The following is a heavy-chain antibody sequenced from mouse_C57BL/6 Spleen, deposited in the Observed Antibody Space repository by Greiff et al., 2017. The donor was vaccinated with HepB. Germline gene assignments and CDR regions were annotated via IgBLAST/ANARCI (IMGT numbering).Heavy chain of an antibody. CDR3: AILDFDY. CDR1: GYTFTSYW. CDR2: YHPSDSDT. V-gene: IGHV1-74*01. J-gene: IGHJ2*01. Sequence: VQLQQPGAELVKPGASVKVSCKASGYTFTSYWMHWVKQRPGQGLEWIGRYHPSDSDTNYNQKFKGKATLTVDKSSSTAYMQLSSLKSEDSAVYYCAILDFDYWGQGTTLTVSS.